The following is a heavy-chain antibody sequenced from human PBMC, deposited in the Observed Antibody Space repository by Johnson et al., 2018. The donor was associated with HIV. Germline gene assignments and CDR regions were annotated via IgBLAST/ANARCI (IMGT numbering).Heavy chain of an antibody. Sequence: SLLLSFSSSFFPFLLSSLLFFLHSPFPFLSFFSSLSGSGGSSYYADSVKGRFAISRDDSKNTLFLQMNSLRAEDTAIYYCARYGVSSGYYEEHDAFDIWCQGTMVTVSS. CDR1: FFPFLLSS. CDR3: ARYGVSSGYYEEHDAFDI. D-gene: IGHD3-22*01. V-gene: IGHV3-23*01. J-gene: IGHJ3*02. CDR2: LSGSGGSS.